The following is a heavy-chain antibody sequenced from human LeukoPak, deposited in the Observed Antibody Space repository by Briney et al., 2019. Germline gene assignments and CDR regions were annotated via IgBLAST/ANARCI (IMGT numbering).Heavy chain of an antibody. CDR1: GFTFSNYG. CDR3: AKDGRWLHAWLWDYMDV. V-gene: IGHV3-33*06. CDR2: IRYDGSNK. Sequence: GGSLRLSCAASGFTFSNYGMHWVPQAPGKGLEWVAVIRYDGSNKYYVDSVKGRFTISRDNSKNTLYLQMNSLRAEDTAVYYCAKDGRWLHAWLWDYMDVWGKGTTATVS. D-gene: IGHD5-24*01. J-gene: IGHJ6*03.